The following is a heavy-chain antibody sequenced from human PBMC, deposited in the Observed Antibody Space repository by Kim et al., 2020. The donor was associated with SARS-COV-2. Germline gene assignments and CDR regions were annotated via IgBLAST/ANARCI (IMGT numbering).Heavy chain of an antibody. D-gene: IGHD3-22*01. Sequence: SETLSLTCAVYGVSFSGYYWSWIRQPPGKGLEWIGEINHSGSTNYNPSLKSRVTISVDTSKNQFSLKLSSVTAADTAVYYCARRGVRITMKSFDYWGQGTLVTVSS. V-gene: IGHV4-34*01. CDR3: ARRGVRITMKSFDY. CDR2: INHSGST. J-gene: IGHJ4*02. CDR1: GVSFSGYY.